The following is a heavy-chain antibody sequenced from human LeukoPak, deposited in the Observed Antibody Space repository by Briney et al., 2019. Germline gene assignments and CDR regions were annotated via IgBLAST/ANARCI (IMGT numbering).Heavy chain of an antibody. Sequence: ASVKVSCKASGYTFTGYYMHWVRQAPGQGLGWMGWINPNSGGTNYAQKFQGRVTMTRDTSISTAYMELSRLRSDDTAVYYCARVELDYGDFQDFDYWGQGTLVTVSS. CDR3: ARVELDYGDFQDFDY. V-gene: IGHV1-2*02. J-gene: IGHJ4*02. CDR2: INPNSGGT. D-gene: IGHD4-17*01. CDR1: GYTFTGYY.